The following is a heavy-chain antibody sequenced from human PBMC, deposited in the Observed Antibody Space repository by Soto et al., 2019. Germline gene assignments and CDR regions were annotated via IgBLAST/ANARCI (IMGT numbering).Heavy chain of an antibody. Sequence: PGESLKISCKGSGYSFSNYCIVWVRQMPGKGLEWMGIIYPGDSETKYSPSFQGQVTTSADKSINTAYLQWISLKASDTAMYYCARDGWLRSGVDYWGQGTLVTVSS. CDR3: ARDGWLRSGVDY. CDR1: GYSFSNYC. J-gene: IGHJ4*02. CDR2: IYPGDSET. V-gene: IGHV5-51*01. D-gene: IGHD5-18*01.